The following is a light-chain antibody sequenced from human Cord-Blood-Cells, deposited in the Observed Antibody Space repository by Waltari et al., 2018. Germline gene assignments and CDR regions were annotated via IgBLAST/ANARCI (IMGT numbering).Light chain of an antibody. V-gene: IGKV1-8*01. CDR2: AAS. J-gene: IGKJ1*01. CDR1: QGISSY. CDR3: QQYYSYPPT. Sequence: AIRMTQSPSSLSASPGDRVTITCRASQGISSYLAWYQQKPGKAPKLLIYAASTLQSGVPSRFSGSGSGTDFTLTISCLQSEDFATYYCQQYYSYPPTFGQGTKVEIK.